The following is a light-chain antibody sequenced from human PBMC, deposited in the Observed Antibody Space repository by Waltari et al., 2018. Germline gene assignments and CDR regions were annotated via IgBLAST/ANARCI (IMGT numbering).Light chain of an antibody. J-gene: IGLJ2*01. CDR1: SSDIGCYNY. CDR3: SSYTSTGARL. CDR2: DVS. V-gene: IGLV2-14*03. Sequence: QSALTQPASVSGSPGQSIPISCTGTSSDIGCYNYVSWYQQHPGKAPKLMIYDVSNRPSGVSNRFSGSKSGNTASLSISGLQTEDEADYYCSSYTSTGARLFGGGTKVTVL.